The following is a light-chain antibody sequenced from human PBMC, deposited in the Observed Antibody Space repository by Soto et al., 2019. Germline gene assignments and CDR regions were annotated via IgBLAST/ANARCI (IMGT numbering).Light chain of an antibody. J-gene: IGLJ2*01. CDR3: QAWDSDTVV. CDR1: KLGKKN. V-gene: IGLV3-1*01. CDR2: QDT. Sequence: SYELTQPPSVSVSPGQTATITCSGDKLGKKNVCWYQQKPGQSPILVIYQDTNRPPGIPGRLSASNSGNTATLTISGTQALDEADYYCQAWDSDTVVFGGGTKVTVL.